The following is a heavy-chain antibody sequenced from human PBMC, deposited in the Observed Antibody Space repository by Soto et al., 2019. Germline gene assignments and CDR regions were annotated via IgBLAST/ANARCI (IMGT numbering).Heavy chain of an antibody. J-gene: IGHJ5*01. V-gene: IGHV3-53*01. Sequence: GFLGLFCEVFGSRLTYKNMHWVRQAAGKGLEWVAITYKNDASDFADSVKGRVTISRDSPTNTVVLHMKNLRVEDTAVYYCARAKYGNTAHDSWGQGTLVTVSS. CDR2: TYKNDAS. CDR3: ARAKYGNTAHDS. D-gene: IGHD3-10*01. CDR1: GSRLTYKN.